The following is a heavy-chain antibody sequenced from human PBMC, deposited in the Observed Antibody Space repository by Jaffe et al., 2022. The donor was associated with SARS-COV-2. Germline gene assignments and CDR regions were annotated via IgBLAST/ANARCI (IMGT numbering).Heavy chain of an antibody. D-gene: IGHD2-21*02. Sequence: EVQLVESGGDLVQPGGSLRLSCAASGFTVSSDYVSWVRQAPGKGLEWVSVIYSGGSTYYADSVKGRFTISRDNSKNTVYLQLNSLRAEDTAVYYCAGSGPYCGGACFDYWGQGTLVTVSS. CDR3: AGSGPYCGGACFDY. J-gene: IGHJ4*02. V-gene: IGHV3-66*02. CDR2: IYSGGST. CDR1: GFTVSSDY.